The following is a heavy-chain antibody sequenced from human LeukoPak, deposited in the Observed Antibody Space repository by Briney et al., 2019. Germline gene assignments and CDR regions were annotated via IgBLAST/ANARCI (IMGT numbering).Heavy chain of an antibody. D-gene: IGHD2-15*01. V-gene: IGHV3-21*01. CDR1: GFTFSSYS. J-gene: IGHJ4*02. CDR2: ISSSSSYI. CDR3: ARDDRIVVVVAATPLYYFDY. Sequence: GGSLRLSCAASGFTFSSYSMNWVRQAPGKGLEWVSSISSSSSYIYYADSVKGRFTISRDNAKNSLYLQMNSLRAEDTAVYYCARDDRIVVVVAATPLYYFDYWGQGTLVTVSS.